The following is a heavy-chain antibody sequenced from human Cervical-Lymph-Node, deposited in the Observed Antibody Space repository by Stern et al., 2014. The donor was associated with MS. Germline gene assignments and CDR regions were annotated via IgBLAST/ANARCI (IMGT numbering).Heavy chain of an antibody. D-gene: IGHD3-10*01. CDR2: INYSGST. Sequence: QLQLQESGPGLVKPSETLSLTCTVSGGSITSYYWSWIRQPPGKGLEWIGYINYSGSTNYNPSLKSRVTISVDTSKNQFSLKLSSVTAADTAVYYCARDPGSGEIDYWGQGTLVTVSS. CDR1: GGSITSYY. J-gene: IGHJ4*02. V-gene: IGHV4-59*01. CDR3: ARDPGSGEIDY.